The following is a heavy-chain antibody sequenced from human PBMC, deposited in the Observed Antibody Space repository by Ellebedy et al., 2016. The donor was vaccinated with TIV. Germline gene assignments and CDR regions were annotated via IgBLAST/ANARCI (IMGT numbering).Heavy chain of an antibody. J-gene: IGHJ6*02. D-gene: IGHD6-13*01. CDR2: ISAYNGNT. V-gene: IGHV1-18*03. Sequence: AASVKVSCKASGYTFTSYGISWVRQAPGQGLEWMGWISAYNGNTNYAQKLQGRVTMTTDTSTSTAYMELSSLRSEDMAVYYCARDGCSSSWYGFGMDVWGQGTTVTVSS. CDR1: GYTFTSYG. CDR3: ARDGCSSSWYGFGMDV.